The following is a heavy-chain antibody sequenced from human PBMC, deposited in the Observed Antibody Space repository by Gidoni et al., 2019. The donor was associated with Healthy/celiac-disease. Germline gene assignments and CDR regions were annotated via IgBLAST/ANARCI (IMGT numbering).Heavy chain of an antibody. J-gene: IGHJ6*02. V-gene: IGHV4-34*01. CDR2: INPSGST. CDR1: GGSFSGYY. CDR3: ARGLGRMDV. Sequence: VQLQQWGAGLLKPSETLSPTCAVYGGSFSGYYWSWIRQPPGKGLEWIGEINPSGSTNYNPSLKSRVTISVDTSKNQFSLKLSSVTAADTAVYYCARGLGRMDVWGQGTTVTVSS.